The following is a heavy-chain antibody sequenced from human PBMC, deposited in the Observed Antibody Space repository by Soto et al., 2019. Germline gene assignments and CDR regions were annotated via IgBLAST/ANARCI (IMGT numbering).Heavy chain of an antibody. Sequence: SETLSLTCTVSGGSISSGGYSWSWIRQPPGKGLEWIGYIYHSGSTYYNPSLKSRVTISVDRSKNQFSLKLSSVTAADTAVYYCARGIAAAGNFDYWGQGTLVTVSS. J-gene: IGHJ4*02. CDR2: IYHSGST. D-gene: IGHD6-13*01. CDR3: ARGIAAAGNFDY. V-gene: IGHV4-30-2*01. CDR1: GGSISSGGYS.